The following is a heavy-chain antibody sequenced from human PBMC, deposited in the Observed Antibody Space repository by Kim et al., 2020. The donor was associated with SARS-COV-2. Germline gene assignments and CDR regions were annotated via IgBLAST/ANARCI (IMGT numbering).Heavy chain of an antibody. Sequence: NYAQKFQGRVTITADEATSTAYMELSSLRSEDTAVYYCAAYSSSWKAFDIWGQGTMVTVSS. D-gene: IGHD6-13*01. CDR3: AAYSSSWKAFDI. J-gene: IGHJ3*02. V-gene: IGHV1-69*01.